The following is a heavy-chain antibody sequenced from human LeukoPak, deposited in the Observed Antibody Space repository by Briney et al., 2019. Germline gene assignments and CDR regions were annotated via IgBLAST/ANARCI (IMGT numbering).Heavy chain of an antibody. CDR1: GINFNNHR. CDR2: IKQDGSEK. V-gene: IGHV3-7*01. D-gene: IGHD6-13*01. Sequence: GGSLKLSCAASGINFNNHRMSLVRQAPRKGPGLVAKIKQDGSEKYYVDSVKGRFTISRDNAKNSLYLQMNSLRAEDTAVYYCARDEVAAATDYWGQGTLGTVSS. J-gene: IGHJ4*02. CDR3: ARDEVAAATDY.